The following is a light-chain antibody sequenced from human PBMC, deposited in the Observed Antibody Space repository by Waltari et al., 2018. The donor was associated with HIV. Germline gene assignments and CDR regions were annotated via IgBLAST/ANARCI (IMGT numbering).Light chain of an antibody. CDR2: LAS. Sequence: DIQMTHSPSSLSASIGDTVTITCRASQTIDNYLNWYQHQSGRVPKLLIYLASTLQTGVPSRFSGRGSGTLFSLIITDVQPEDLATYFCQQTYSPPRTFGPGTRLE. J-gene: IGKJ5*01. CDR1: QTIDNY. V-gene: IGKV1-39*01. CDR3: QQTYSPPRT.